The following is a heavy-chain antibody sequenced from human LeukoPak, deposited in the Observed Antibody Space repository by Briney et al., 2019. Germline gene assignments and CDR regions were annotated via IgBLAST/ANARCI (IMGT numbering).Heavy chain of an antibody. D-gene: IGHD3-22*01. Sequence: GGSLRLSCAASGFIFNNYGLIWVRQAPGKGLEWVSAISNDGGGTNCADFVKGRFTISRDNSKNTLFLQMNSLRAEDTSLYYCAKGSSGYFVDLWGQGTLVTVSS. CDR1: GFIFNNYG. CDR3: AKGSSGYFVDL. V-gene: IGHV3-23*01. CDR2: ISNDGGGT. J-gene: IGHJ5*02.